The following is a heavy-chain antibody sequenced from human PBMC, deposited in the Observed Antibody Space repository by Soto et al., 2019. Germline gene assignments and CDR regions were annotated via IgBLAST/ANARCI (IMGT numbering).Heavy chain of an antibody. CDR1: GFTFSDYA. D-gene: IGHD3-22*01. J-gene: IGHJ4*02. Sequence: LRLSCAAAGFTFSDYAMNWVRQAPGKGLEWVSAISGSGANTYYAASVKGRFTTSRDESKNSVYLQMNSLKTEDTAVYYCVRATYFTDSSGYTRCLDFWGQGTLVTVSS. CDR2: ISGSGANT. V-gene: IGHV3-23*01. CDR3: VRATYFTDSSGYTRCLDF.